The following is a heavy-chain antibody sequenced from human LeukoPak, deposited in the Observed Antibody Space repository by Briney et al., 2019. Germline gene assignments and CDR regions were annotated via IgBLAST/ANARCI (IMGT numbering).Heavy chain of an antibody. CDR2: IKQDGSEK. CDR3: ARDSNTIFGEFDP. J-gene: IGHJ5*02. Sequence: PGGSLRLSCAASGFTFSSYWMSWVRQAPGKGLEWVANIKQDGSEKYYVDSVKGRFTISSDNAKNSLYLQMNSLRAEDTAVYYCARDSNTIFGEFDPWGQGTLVTVSS. V-gene: IGHV3-7*01. D-gene: IGHD3-3*01. CDR1: GFTFSSYW.